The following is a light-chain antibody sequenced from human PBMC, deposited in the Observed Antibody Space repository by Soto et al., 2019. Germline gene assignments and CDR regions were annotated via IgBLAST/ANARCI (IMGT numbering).Light chain of an antibody. CDR3: QQLNANSPWT. Sequence: PFTQSPASLSSSVGDRVTITCRASQGISSNLAWYHQKPARDPQILIFGAATLQSRGPSRFSGSGSARDFTITTSSLQPEDVATYFCQQLNANSPWTFGQGTKVDIK. J-gene: IGKJ1*01. V-gene: IGKV1-9*01. CDR2: GAA. CDR1: QGISSN.